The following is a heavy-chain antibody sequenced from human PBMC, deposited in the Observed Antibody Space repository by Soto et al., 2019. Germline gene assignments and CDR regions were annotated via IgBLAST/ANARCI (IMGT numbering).Heavy chain of an antibody. CDR1: GYRFTGYY. CDR3: ARPYCSSIGCNGWFAP. V-gene: IGHV1-2*02. D-gene: IGHD2-2*01. CDR2: INPASGGT. Sequence: GGSVKVSFKASGYRFTGYYIYWVRQAPGQGLEWMGWINPASGGTNYAQNFQGRVTMTRDTSISTVYMELTRLTSDDTAMYYCARPYCSSIGCNGWFAPWGQGTQVTVSS. J-gene: IGHJ5*02.